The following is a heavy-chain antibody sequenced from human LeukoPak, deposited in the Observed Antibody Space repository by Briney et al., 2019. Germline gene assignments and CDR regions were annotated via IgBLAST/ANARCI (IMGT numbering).Heavy chain of an antibody. CDR3: ARGEYSNPPKFYYDY. Sequence: GGSLRLSCAASRFTFSNYWMTWVRQAPGKGLEWVAYIKEDGSEKYYVDSVKGRFTISRDNAKNSLYLQMNSLRVEDTAVYYCARGEYSNPPKFYYDYWGQGTLVTVSS. V-gene: IGHV3-7*01. J-gene: IGHJ4*02. CDR1: RFTFSNYW. D-gene: IGHD6-6*01. CDR2: IKEDGSEK.